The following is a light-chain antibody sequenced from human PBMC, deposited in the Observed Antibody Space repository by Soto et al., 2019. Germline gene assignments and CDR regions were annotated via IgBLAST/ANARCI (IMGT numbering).Light chain of an antibody. V-gene: IGLV1-40*01. Sequence: QALGTQTPWVSGSRGQRCTISCTGSIYNIGAGYDVHWYQQLPGTAPKLLIYANNIRPSGVPGRFSGSKSGTSASLAITGLQADDEADYYCQSYDSSLSGYVFGTGTKVTVL. J-gene: IGLJ1*01. CDR2: ANN. CDR3: QSYDSSLSGYV. CDR1: IYNIGAGYD.